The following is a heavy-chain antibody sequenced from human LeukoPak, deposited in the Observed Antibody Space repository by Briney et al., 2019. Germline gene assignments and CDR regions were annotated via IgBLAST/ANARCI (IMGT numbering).Heavy chain of an antibody. V-gene: IGHV1-69*13. J-gene: IGHJ4*02. CDR2: IIPIFGTA. Sequence: ASVKVSCKASGGTFSSYAIGWVRQAPGQGLEWMGGIIPIFGTANYAQKFQGRVTITADESTSTAYMELSSLRSEDTAVYYCAREVGALKIFDYWGQGTLVTVSS. D-gene: IGHD1-26*01. CDR3: AREVGALKIFDY. CDR1: GGTFSSYA.